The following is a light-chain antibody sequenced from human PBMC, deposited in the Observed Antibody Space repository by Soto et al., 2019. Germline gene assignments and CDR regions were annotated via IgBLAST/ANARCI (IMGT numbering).Light chain of an antibody. Sequence: DIQMTQSPSSLSASVGDRVTITCRASQSISSYLNWYQQKPGKAPKLLIYAASSLQSGVPSRFSGSGSGTDFTLTISSLQHEDFATYYCKQSYSTPRTFGQGTKVDIK. J-gene: IGKJ1*01. CDR3: KQSYSTPRT. CDR1: QSISSY. V-gene: IGKV1-39*01. CDR2: AAS.